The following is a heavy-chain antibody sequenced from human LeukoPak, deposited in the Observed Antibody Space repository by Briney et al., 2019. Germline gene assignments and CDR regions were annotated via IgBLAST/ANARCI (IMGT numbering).Heavy chain of an antibody. J-gene: IGHJ4*02. V-gene: IGHV1-18*01. Sequence: ASVKVSCKASGYTFTSYGISWVRQAPGQGLEWMGWISAYNGNTNYAQKLQGRVTMTTDTSTRTAYMELRSLRSDDTAVYYCARDRSRYSSGWYAFDYWGQGTLVTVSS. CDR2: ISAYNGNT. CDR3: ARDRSRYSSGWYAFDY. CDR1: GYTFTSYG. D-gene: IGHD6-19*01.